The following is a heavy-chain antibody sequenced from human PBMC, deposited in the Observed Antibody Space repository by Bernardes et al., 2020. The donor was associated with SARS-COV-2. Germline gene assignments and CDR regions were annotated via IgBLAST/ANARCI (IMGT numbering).Heavy chain of an antibody. D-gene: IGHD3-10*01. CDR1: GGSISSYY. V-gene: IGHV4-59*01. Sequence: SETLSLTCTVSGGSISSYYWSWIRQPPGKGLEWIGYIYYSGSTNYNPSLKSRVTISVDTSKNQFSLKLSSVTAADTAVYYCARENYYGSGSNWFDPWGQGTLVTVSS. CDR2: IYYSGST. CDR3: ARENYYGSGSNWFDP. J-gene: IGHJ5*02.